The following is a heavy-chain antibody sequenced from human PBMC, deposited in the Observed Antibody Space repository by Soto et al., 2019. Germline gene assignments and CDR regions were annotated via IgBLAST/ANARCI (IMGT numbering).Heavy chain of an antibody. CDR1: GFTFSSYG. J-gene: IGHJ6*02. V-gene: IGHV3-30*18. CDR3: AKDSSRGGMAV. Sequence: QVQLVESGGGVVQPGRSLRLSCAASGFTFSSYGMHWVRQAPGKGLEWVAVISYDGSNKYYADSVKGRFTISRDNSKNTLYLQMNSLRAEDTAVYYCAKDSSRGGMAVWGQGTTVTVSS. CDR2: ISYDGSNK.